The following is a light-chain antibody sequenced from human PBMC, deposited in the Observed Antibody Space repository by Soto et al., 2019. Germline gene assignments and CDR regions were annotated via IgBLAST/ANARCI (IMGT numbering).Light chain of an antibody. V-gene: IGLV2-14*03. CDR3: SSYTSSITYV. J-gene: IGLJ1*01. Sequence: QSVLTQPASVSGSPGQSITISCTGTSSDVGGYNFVSWYQQHPGKAPKLMIFEVSHRPSGVSDRFSGSKSGNTASLTISGLQAEDEADYDCSSYTSSITYVFGTGTKVTVL. CDR2: EVS. CDR1: SSDVGGYNF.